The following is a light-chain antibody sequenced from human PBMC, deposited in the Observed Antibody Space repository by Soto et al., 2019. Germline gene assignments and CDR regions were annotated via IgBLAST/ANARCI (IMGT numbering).Light chain of an antibody. CDR2: EVT. V-gene: IGLV2-14*01. CDR3: SSYTARSTWV. CDR1: SSDVGSYNY. J-gene: IGLJ3*02. Sequence: QSALTQPASVSGSPGQSITISCTGTSSDVGSYNYVSWYQQHPGTSPKLLIYEVTNRPSGVSNRFSGSKSDNTASLIISGLQAEDEADYYCSSYTARSTWVFGGGTKLTVL.